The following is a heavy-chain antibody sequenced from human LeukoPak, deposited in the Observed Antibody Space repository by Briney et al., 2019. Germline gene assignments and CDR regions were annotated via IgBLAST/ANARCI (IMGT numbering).Heavy chain of an antibody. J-gene: IGHJ3*02. Sequence: SETLSLTCTVSGGSISGYYWSWIRQPPGKGLEWIGYIYYSGTTNCNPSLKSQVTISVDTSNNQFSLKLRSVTAADTAVYYCARVINYSGPHDAFDIWGQGTMVTVSS. CDR2: IYYSGTT. D-gene: IGHD4-23*01. CDR1: GGSISGYY. V-gene: IGHV4-59*01. CDR3: ARVINYSGPHDAFDI.